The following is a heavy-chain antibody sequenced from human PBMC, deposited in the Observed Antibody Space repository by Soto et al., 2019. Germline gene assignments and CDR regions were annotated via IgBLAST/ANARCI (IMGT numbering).Heavy chain of an antibody. Sequence: QVQLVQSGAEVKNPGASVKVFCKASGYSFTSYGISWVRQAPGQGLEWMGWISAYNGNTNYAQKVQDRVTMTTDTATRKDYXELRSLRSDDTAVFYCVRDYEYRGHSSGWPFYFDYWGQGTLVTVSS. CDR2: ISAYNGNT. V-gene: IGHV1-18*01. CDR1: GYSFTSYG. CDR3: VRDYEYRGHSSGWPFYFDY. J-gene: IGHJ4*02. D-gene: IGHD6-19*01.